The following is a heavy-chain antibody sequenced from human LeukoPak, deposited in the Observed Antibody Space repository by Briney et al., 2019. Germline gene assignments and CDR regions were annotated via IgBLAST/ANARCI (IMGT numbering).Heavy chain of an antibody. V-gene: IGHV1-69*01. CDR1: GGTFSSYA. CDR2: IIPIFGTA. J-gene: IGHJ4*02. Sequence: GSSVKVSCKASGGTFSSYAISWVRQPPGQGLEWMGGIIPIFGTANYAQKFQGRVTITADESTSTAYMELSSLRSEDTAVYYCAREAPYSGYDPFDYWGQGTLVTVSS. CDR3: AREAPYSGYDPFDY. D-gene: IGHD5-12*01.